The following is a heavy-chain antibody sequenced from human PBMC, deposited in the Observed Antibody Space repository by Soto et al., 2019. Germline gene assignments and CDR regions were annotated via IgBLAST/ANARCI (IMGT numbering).Heavy chain of an antibody. Sequence: GESLKISCKGSGYSFTSYWIGWVRKMPGKGLEWMGIIYPGDSDTRYSPSFQGQVTISADKSISTAYLQWSSLKASDTAMYYCARRLSPDYGDFSFDYWGQGTLVTVSS. CDR3: ARRLSPDYGDFSFDY. D-gene: IGHD4-17*01. V-gene: IGHV5-51*01. J-gene: IGHJ4*02. CDR1: GYSFTSYW. CDR2: IYPGDSDT.